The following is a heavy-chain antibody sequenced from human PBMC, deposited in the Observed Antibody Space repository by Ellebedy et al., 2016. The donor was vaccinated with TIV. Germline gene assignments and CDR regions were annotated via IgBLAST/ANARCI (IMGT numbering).Heavy chain of an antibody. Sequence: SETLSLXCTVSGGSMSTNYWSWIRQPPGKGLEWIGYISYTGSTNYSPPLNSRVTISVDTSKNQFSLKLTSVTAADTAVYYCAAEVTMVRGLIVHWGQGTLVTVSS. CDR1: GGSMSTNY. V-gene: IGHV4-59*01. CDR3: AAEVTMVRGLIVH. CDR2: ISYTGST. D-gene: IGHD3-10*01. J-gene: IGHJ4*02.